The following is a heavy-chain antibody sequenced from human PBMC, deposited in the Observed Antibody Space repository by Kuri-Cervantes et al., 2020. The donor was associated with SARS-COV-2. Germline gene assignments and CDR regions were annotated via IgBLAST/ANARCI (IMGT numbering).Heavy chain of an antibody. CDR1: GFTFSSYG. V-gene: IGHV3-30*02. CDR3: AKASLVGYYYYHMDV. CDR2: IRYDGSNK. J-gene: IGHJ6*03. Sequence: GESLKISCAASGFTFSSYGMHWVRQAPGKGLEWVAFIRYDGSNKYYADSVKGRFTISRDNSKNTLYLQMNSLRAEDTAVYYCAKASLVGYYYYHMDVWGKGTTVTVSS. D-gene: IGHD1-26*01.